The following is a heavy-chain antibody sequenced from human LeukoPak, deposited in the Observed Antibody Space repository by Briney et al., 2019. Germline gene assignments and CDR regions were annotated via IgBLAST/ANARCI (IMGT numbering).Heavy chain of an antibody. D-gene: IGHD1-14*01. V-gene: IGHV3-21*01. CDR1: GFTFSIYR. Sequence: TGGSLRLSCTASGFTFSIYRMNWVRQAPGKGPEWVSSISSSSSYIYYADSVKGRFTISRDNAKNSLYLQMNSLRAEDTAVYYCARDSKSLTPPGYYYGMDVWGQGTTVTVSS. CDR3: ARDSKSLTPPGYYYGMDV. J-gene: IGHJ6*02. CDR2: ISSSSSYI.